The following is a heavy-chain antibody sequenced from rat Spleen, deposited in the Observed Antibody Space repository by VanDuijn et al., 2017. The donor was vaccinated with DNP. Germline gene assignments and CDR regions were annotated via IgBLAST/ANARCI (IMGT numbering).Heavy chain of an antibody. D-gene: IGHD1-6*01. J-gene: IGHJ4*01. V-gene: IGHV5-22*01. CDR1: GFTFSDYY. Sequence: EVKLVESGGGLVQPGRSLKLSCAGSGFTFSDYYMAWVRQAPKKGLEWVASISYEGSSTYYGDSVKGRFTISRDNAKSTLYLQMNSLRSEDTATYYCARYYGYYYAMDAWGQGTSVTVSS. CDR2: ISYEGSST. CDR3: ARYYGYYYAMDA.